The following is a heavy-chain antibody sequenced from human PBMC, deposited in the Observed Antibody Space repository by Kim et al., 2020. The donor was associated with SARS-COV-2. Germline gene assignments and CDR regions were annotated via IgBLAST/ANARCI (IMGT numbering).Heavy chain of an antibody. J-gene: IGHJ6*02. Sequence: ASVKVSCKASGYTFTSYDINWVRQATGQGLEWMGWMNPNSGNTGYAQKFQGRVTMTRNTSISTAYMELSSLRSEDTAVYYCARGGGIAVAGLSRYYGMDVWGQGTTVTVSS. CDR1: GYTFTSYD. CDR2: MNPNSGNT. CDR3: ARGGGIAVAGLSRYYGMDV. D-gene: IGHD6-19*01. V-gene: IGHV1-8*01.